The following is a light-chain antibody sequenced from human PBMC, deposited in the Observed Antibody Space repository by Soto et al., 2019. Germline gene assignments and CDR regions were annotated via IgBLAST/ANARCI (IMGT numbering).Light chain of an antibody. J-gene: IGKJ1*01. CDR1: QSVSSSY. CDR2: DAS. Sequence: EIVLTQSPGTLSLSPGERATLSCRASQSVSSSYLAWYQQKPGQAPRLLMYDASNRATGIPARFSGSGSGTDFTLTISSLEPEDFALYYCQQRSGWPRTFGQGTKVEIK. CDR3: QQRSGWPRT. V-gene: IGKV3D-20*02.